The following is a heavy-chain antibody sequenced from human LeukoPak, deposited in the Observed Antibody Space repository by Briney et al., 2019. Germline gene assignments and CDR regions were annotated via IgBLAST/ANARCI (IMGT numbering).Heavy chain of an antibody. CDR3: AKSYDSSGYYNY. Sequence: SETLSLTCTVSGGSISNYYWSWIRQPPGKGLEWIGYIYYSGSTNYNPSLKSRVTISVDTSKKQFSLKLSSVTAADTAVYYCAKSYDSSGYYNYWGQGTLVTVS. V-gene: IGHV4-59*01. CDR2: IYYSGST. J-gene: IGHJ4*02. D-gene: IGHD3-22*01. CDR1: GGSISNYY.